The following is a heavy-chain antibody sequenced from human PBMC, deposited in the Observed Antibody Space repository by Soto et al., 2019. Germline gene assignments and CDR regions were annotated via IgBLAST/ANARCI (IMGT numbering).Heavy chain of an antibody. V-gene: IGHV3-23*01. CDR1: GFTFSSYA. CDR2: ISGSGGST. Sequence: GSLRLSCAASGFTFSSYAMSWVRQAPGKGLEWVSAISGSGGSTYYADSVKGRFTISRDNSKNTLYLQMNSLRAEDTAVYYCATVDYYGSGSYQEVDYYGMDVWGQGTTVTV. J-gene: IGHJ6*02. CDR3: ATVDYYGSGSYQEVDYYGMDV. D-gene: IGHD3-10*01.